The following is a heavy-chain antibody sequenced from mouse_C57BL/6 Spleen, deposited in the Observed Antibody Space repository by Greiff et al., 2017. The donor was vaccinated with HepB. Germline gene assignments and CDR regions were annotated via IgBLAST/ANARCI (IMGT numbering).Heavy chain of an antibody. CDR2: IRLKSDNYAT. J-gene: IGHJ1*03. CDR1: GFTFSNYW. V-gene: IGHV6-3*01. CDR3: TGGVVAFRYFDV. Sequence: EVKLMESGGGLVQPGGSMKLSCVASGFTFSNYWMNWVRQSPEKGLEWVAQIRLKSDNYATHYAESVKGRFTISRDDSKSSVYLQMNNLRAEDTGIYYCTGGVVAFRYFDVWGTGTTVTVSS. D-gene: IGHD1-1*01.